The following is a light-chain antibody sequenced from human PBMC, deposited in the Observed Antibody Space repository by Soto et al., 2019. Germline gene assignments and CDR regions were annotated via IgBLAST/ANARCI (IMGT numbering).Light chain of an antibody. CDR2: GNS. V-gene: IGLV1-40*01. CDR3: QSYDSSLSAHYV. CDR1: SSNIGATYD. Sequence: QSVLTQPPSVSGAPGQRVTISCTGSSSNIGATYDVQWYQQLPGTAPKLLIYGNSNRPSGVPDRFSGSKSGTSASLAITGLQADDEADYYCQSYDSSLSAHYVFGTGTKGPS. J-gene: IGLJ1*01.